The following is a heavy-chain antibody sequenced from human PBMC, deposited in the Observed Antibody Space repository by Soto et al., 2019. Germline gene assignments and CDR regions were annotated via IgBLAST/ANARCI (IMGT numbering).Heavy chain of an antibody. D-gene: IGHD2-15*01. CDR2: INHSGST. V-gene: IGHV4-34*01. J-gene: IGHJ6*02. CDR1: GGSFSGYY. Sequence: QVQLQQWGAGLLKPSETLSLTCAVYGGSFSGYYWSWIRQPPGKGLEWFGEINHSGSTNYNPSLKSRVTISVDTSKNQFSLKLSSVTAADTAVYYCARGSILGYCSGGSCYSGDYYYYGMDVWGQGTTVTVSS. CDR3: ARGSILGYCSGGSCYSGDYYYYGMDV.